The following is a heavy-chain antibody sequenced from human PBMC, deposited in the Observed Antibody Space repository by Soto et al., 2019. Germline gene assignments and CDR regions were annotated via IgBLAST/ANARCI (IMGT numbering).Heavy chain of an antibody. D-gene: IGHD1-26*01. CDR3: ARTHSGTYVY. J-gene: IGHJ4*02. V-gene: IGHV1-3*04. CDR1: GYIFTNYA. Sequence: QVQLVQSGAEVKKPGASVKVSCKASGYIFTNYAMHWVRQAPGQRLEWMGWINTANGNTKYSQKFHGRVTIARDTSASTAYMELSSLRSEDTGVYYCARTHSGTYVYWGLGTLVTVSS. CDR2: INTANGNT.